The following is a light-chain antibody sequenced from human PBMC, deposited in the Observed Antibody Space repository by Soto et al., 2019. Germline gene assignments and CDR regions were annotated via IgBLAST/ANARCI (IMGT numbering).Light chain of an antibody. Sequence: DIQMTQSPSALSAVVGDRVTITCRASRAIGDRLAWFQQEPGKAPRFLIQTASNLQGGVPSRFSGSGSGTEFILSINSLQPEDIGTYYCLQVYSFPRTFGQGTKVDIK. CDR3: LQVYSFPRT. CDR1: RAIGDR. V-gene: IGKV1-12*01. CDR2: TAS. J-gene: IGKJ1*01.